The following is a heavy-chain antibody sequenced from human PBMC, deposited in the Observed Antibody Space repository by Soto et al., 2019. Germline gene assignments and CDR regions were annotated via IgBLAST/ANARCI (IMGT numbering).Heavy chain of an antibody. D-gene: IGHD4-17*01. J-gene: IGHJ4*02. CDR1: GGSISSDGYS. CDR2: IYHSGST. Sequence: QLQLQESGSGLVKPSQTLSLTCAVSGGSISSDGYSWSWIRQPPGKGLEWIGYIYHSGSTYYNPSLKSRVTISVDRSKNQFSLKLSSVTAADTAVYYCARCGYGDPSTFDYWGQGTLVTVSS. CDR3: ARCGYGDPSTFDY. V-gene: IGHV4-30-2*01.